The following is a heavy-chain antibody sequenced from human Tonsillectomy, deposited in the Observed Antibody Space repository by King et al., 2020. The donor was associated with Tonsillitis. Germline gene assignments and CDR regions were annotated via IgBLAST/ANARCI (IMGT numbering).Heavy chain of an antibody. V-gene: IGHV1-18*04. CDR1: DFTLTNYG. Sequence: VQLVQSGPELKKPGASVKVSCKAADFTLTNYGITWVRQAPGQGLEWMGWISGYNVNTNYGQKFQGRVTMTTETSTNTAYMELRSLISDDSAIYYCVRDDPEYSSEPDFWGQGTLVTVSS. CDR3: VRDDPEYSSEPDF. J-gene: IGHJ4*02. D-gene: IGHD2-15*01. CDR2: ISGYNVNT.